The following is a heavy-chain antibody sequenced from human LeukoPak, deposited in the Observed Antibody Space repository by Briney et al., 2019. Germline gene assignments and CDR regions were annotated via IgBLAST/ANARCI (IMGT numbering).Heavy chain of an antibody. CDR3: ARMRSSRRTHNWFDP. CDR1: GYTFTGYY. V-gene: IGHV1-8*02. J-gene: IGHJ5*02. Sequence: ASVKVPCKASGYTFTGYYMHWVRQATGQGLEWMGWMNPNSGNTGYAQKFQGRVTMTRNTSISTAYMELSSLRSEDTAVYYCARMRSSRRTHNWFDPWGQGTLVTVSS. CDR2: MNPNSGNT. D-gene: IGHD6-13*01.